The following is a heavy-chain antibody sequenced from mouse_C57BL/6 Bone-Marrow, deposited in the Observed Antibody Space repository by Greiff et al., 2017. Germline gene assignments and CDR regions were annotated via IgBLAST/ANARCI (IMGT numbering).Heavy chain of an antibody. CDR1: GFNIKDYY. J-gene: IGHJ3*01. Sequence: EVKLQQSGAELVQPGASVKLSCTASGFNIKDYYMHWVKQRTEQGLAWIGRIDPEDGESKYAPKFQGKATITAVTSSNTAYLQLSSLTSEDTAIYYCALIYYDYSFAYWGQGTLVTVSA. D-gene: IGHD2-4*01. CDR3: ALIYYDYSFAY. V-gene: IGHV14-2*01. CDR2: IDPEDGES.